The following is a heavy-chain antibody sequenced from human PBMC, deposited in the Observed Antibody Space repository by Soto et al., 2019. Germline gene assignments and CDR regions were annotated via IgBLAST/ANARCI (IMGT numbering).Heavy chain of an antibody. V-gene: IGHV1-3*01. CDR2: INAGNGNT. CDR1: GYTFTSYA. Sequence: QVQLVQSGAEVKKPGASVKVSCKASGYTFTSYAMHWVRQAPGQRLEWMGWINAGNGNTKYSQKFQGRVTITRDTSASPAYMELSSLRSEDTAVYYCARGAGAARLPTKYYMDVWGKGTTVTVSS. J-gene: IGHJ6*03. D-gene: IGHD6-6*01. CDR3: ARGAGAARLPTKYYMDV.